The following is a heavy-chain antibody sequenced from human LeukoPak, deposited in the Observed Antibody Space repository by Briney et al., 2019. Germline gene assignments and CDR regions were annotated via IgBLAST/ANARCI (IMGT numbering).Heavy chain of an antibody. V-gene: IGHV4-61*02. CDR1: GDSISSGSYY. Sequence: SETLSLTCTVSGDSISSGSYYWSWIRQPAGKGLEWIGRIYISGGTSYNPSLKSRVTMSVDTSKNQFSLKLTSVTAADTAVYYCARDPYNSSTDDYWGQGTLVTVSS. CDR2: IYISGGT. CDR3: ARDPYNSSTDDY. D-gene: IGHD3-22*01. J-gene: IGHJ4*02.